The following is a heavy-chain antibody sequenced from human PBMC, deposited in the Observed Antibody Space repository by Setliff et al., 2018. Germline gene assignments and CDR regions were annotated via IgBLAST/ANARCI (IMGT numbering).Heavy chain of an antibody. CDR3: ARGHTIGALLRHFDC. D-gene: IGHD1-1*01. V-gene: IGHV3-48*01. Sequence: GGSLRLSCAASGFTFSSYNMNWVRQAPGKGLEWVPYIGSSTSTIYYADSVKGRFTISRDNAKNSLYLQMSSLRAEDTAMYYCARGHTIGALLRHFDCWGQGTLVTVS. CDR1: GFTFSSYN. J-gene: IGHJ4*02. CDR2: IGSSTSTI.